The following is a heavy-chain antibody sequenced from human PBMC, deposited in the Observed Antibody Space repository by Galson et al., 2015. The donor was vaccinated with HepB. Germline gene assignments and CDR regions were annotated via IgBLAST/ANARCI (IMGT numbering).Heavy chain of an antibody. CDR3: ARDWAGEGDY. Sequence: SLRLSCAASGFTFSRYWMSWVRQAPGKGLEWVANIKQDGGEKYYVDSVKGRFTISRDNTKNSLILQMNSLRGEDTAVYHCARDWAGEGDYWGQGTLVTVSS. V-gene: IGHV3-7*01. CDR2: IKQDGGEK. CDR1: GFTFSRYW. D-gene: IGHD3-16*01. J-gene: IGHJ4*02.